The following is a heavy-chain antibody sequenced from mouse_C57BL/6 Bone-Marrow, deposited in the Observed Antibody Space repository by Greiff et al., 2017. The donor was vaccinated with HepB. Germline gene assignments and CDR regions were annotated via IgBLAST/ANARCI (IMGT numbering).Heavy chain of an antibody. D-gene: IGHD1-1*01. Sequence: VQLQQSGAELVRPGASVTLSCKASGYTFTDYEMHWVKQTPVHGLEWIGAIDPETGGTAYNQKFKGKAILTADKSSSTAYMQLSSLTSEDSAVYFCARSNYYGSSFDYWGQGTTLTVSS. CDR1: GYTFTDYE. CDR2: IDPETGGT. J-gene: IGHJ2*01. CDR3: ARSNYYGSSFDY. V-gene: IGHV1-15*01.